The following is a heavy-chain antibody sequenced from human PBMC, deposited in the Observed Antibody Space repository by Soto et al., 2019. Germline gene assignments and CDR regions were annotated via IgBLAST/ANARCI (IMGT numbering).Heavy chain of an antibody. Sequence: PSETLSLTCTVSGGSISSGDFYWSWIRQPPGKGLELIGNIYYSGSTYYNPSLRSRAIMSVDTSQNQFSLKLSSLTAADTAVYFCARADDFSDHFDYWGQGALVTVSS. V-gene: IGHV4-30-4*01. CDR2: IYYSGST. D-gene: IGHD4-17*01. J-gene: IGHJ4*02. CDR3: ARADDFSDHFDY. CDR1: GGSISSGDFY.